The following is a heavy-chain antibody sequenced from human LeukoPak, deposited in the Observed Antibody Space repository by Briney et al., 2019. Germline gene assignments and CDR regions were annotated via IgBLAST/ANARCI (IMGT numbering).Heavy chain of an antibody. CDR2: ISNSSNYI. CDR3: ARGTVATGLDY. D-gene: IGHD4-17*01. J-gene: IGHJ4*02. CDR1: GFTFSSYA. Sequence: NPGGSLRLSCAASGFTFSSYAMSWVRQAPGKGLEWVSSISNSSNYIYYADSVKGRFTISRDNAKNSLFLQMNSLRAEDTAVFYCARGTVATGLDYWGQGTLVTVSS. V-gene: IGHV3-21*01.